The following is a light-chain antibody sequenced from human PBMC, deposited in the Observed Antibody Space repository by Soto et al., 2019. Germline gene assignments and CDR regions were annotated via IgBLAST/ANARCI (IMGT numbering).Light chain of an antibody. Sequence: DIQMTQSPPTLSASVRDRVTITCRASQSISSWLAWYQQKPGKAPKSLIYKASSLESGVPSRFSGSGSGTEFTLTISSLQPDDFATYYCQQYLSYPITFGQGTRLEIK. CDR3: QQYLSYPIT. CDR2: KAS. CDR1: QSISSW. V-gene: IGKV1-5*03. J-gene: IGKJ5*01.